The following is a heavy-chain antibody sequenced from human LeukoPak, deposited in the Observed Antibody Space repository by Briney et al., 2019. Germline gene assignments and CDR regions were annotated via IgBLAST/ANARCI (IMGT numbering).Heavy chain of an antibody. Sequence: GGSLRLSCAASGFTFSSYAMTGARQAPGEGLEWVSAISRNAAGTYDADSVKGRFTISRDNFQNTLYLQMNSLRADDTAVYYCARDSSGYAEFDYWGQGTLVTVSS. CDR3: ARDSSGYAEFDY. CDR2: ISRNAAGT. J-gene: IGHJ4*02. V-gene: IGHV3-23*01. CDR1: GFTFSSYA. D-gene: IGHD3-22*01.